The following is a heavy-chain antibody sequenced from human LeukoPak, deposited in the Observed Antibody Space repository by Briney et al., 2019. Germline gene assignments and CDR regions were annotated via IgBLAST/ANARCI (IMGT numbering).Heavy chain of an antibody. CDR2: IYYSGST. D-gene: IGHD3-10*01. V-gene: IGHV4-39*01. CDR3: ASEGFGELLTPNYFDY. CDR1: GGSISSSSYY. Sequence: KPSETLSLTCTVSGGSISSSSYYWGWIRQPPGKGLEWIGSIYYSGSTYYNPSLKRRVTISVDTSKNQFSLKLSSVTAADTAVYYCASEGFGELLTPNYFDYWGQGTLVTVSS. J-gene: IGHJ4*02.